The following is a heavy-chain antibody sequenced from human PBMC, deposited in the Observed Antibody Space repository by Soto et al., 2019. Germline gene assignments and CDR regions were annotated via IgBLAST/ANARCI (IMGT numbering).Heavy chain of an antibody. CDR3: ARDLAVALSDY. Sequence: QFQLVQSGAEVKKPGASVKVSCKASGYTFTSYGISWVRQAPGQGLEWMGWISAYNGNIKYAQKLQGRVTMTTATSTSTAYMELRSLRSDDTAVYDCARDLAVALSDYWGQGTLVTVSS. CDR1: GYTFTSYG. J-gene: IGHJ4*02. CDR2: ISAYNGNI. D-gene: IGHD6-19*01. V-gene: IGHV1-18*01.